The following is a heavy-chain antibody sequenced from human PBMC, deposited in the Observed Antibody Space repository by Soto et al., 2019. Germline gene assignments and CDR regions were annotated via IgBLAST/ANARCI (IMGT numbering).Heavy chain of an antibody. D-gene: IGHD2-2*01. Sequence: GASVKVPCKASGYTFTSYGISWVRQAPGQGLEWMGWISAYNGNTNYAQKLQGRVTMTTDTSTSTAYMELRSLRSDDTAVYYCARDRLYCSSTSCYYVDYYYYYMDVWGKGTTVTVSS. CDR2: ISAYNGNT. J-gene: IGHJ6*03. CDR1: GYTFTSYG. CDR3: ARDRLYCSSTSCYYVDYYYYYMDV. V-gene: IGHV1-18*01.